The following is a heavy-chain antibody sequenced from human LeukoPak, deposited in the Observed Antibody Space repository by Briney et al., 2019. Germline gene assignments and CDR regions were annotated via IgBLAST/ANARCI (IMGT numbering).Heavy chain of an antibody. V-gene: IGHV4-34*01. J-gene: IGHJ6*03. D-gene: IGHD6-19*01. CDR1: GGSFSVYY. CDR2: INHSEST. CDR3: ARDAGYSSGWYGVEEYYYYMDV. Sequence: SETLSLTRAVYGGSFSVYYWSSIPHPPRKRLEWIGEINHSESTNYNPSLKSRVTISVDTSKNQFSLKLSSVTAADTAVYYCARDAGYSSGWYGVEEYYYYMDVWGKGTTVTVSS.